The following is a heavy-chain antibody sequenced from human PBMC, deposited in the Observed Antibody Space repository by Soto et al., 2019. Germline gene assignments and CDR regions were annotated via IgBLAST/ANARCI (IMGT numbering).Heavy chain of an antibody. CDR2: IYYSGST. CDR1: GGSISSYY. Sequence: QVQLQESGPGLVKPSETLSLTCTVSGGSISSYYWSWIRQPPGKGLEWIGYIYYSGSTNYNPSLKRRGTISVDTSKNQFSLKLSSVTAADTAVYYCARRYGYAFDIWGQGTMVTVSS. CDR3: ARRYGYAFDI. J-gene: IGHJ3*02. D-gene: IGHD4-17*01. V-gene: IGHV4-59*01.